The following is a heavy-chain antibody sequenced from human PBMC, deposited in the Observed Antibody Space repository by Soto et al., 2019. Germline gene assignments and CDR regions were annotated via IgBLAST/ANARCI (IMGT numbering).Heavy chain of an antibody. CDR1: GGSISSEFYY. CDR3: ASFPYYYDSSGYHGYGMDV. J-gene: IGHJ6*02. D-gene: IGHD3-22*01. Sequence: PSETLSLTCTVSGGSISSEFYYWAWIRQPPGKGLEWIGNINYSGTTNYNPSLKSRVTISVDTSKNQFSLKLSSVTAADTAVYYCASFPYYYDSSGYHGYGMDVWGQGTTVTVSS. CDR2: INYSGTT. V-gene: IGHV4-39*07.